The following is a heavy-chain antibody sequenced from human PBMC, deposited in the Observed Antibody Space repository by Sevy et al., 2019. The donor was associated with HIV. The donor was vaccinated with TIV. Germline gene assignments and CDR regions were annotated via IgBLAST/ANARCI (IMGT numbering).Heavy chain of an antibody. J-gene: IGHJ4*02. V-gene: IGHV3-30*02. CDR1: GFSFSNYG. Sequence: GGSLRLSCEAFGFSFSNYGMHWVRQAPGKGPEWVSSIRLDGNDKQYADSVKGRFTISRDNSKNTLNLQMNSLRAEDTAVYYCARDPGYSGYDCGALTYYFDYWGQGTLVTASS. CDR2: IRLDGNDK. CDR3: ARDPGYSGYDCGALTYYFDY. D-gene: IGHD5-12*01.